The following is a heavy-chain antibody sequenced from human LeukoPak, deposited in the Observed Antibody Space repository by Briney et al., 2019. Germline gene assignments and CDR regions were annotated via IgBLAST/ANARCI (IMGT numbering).Heavy chain of an antibody. Sequence: GGSLRLSCAASGFTFSSYWMSWVRQAPGKGLEGVANIKQDGSEKYYVDSVKGRFTISRDNAKNSLYLQMNSLRAEDTAVYYCARGTLNYIAVASDAFDIWGQGTMVTVSS. V-gene: IGHV3-7*01. D-gene: IGHD6-19*01. CDR3: ARGTLNYIAVASDAFDI. J-gene: IGHJ3*02. CDR1: GFTFSSYW. CDR2: IKQDGSEK.